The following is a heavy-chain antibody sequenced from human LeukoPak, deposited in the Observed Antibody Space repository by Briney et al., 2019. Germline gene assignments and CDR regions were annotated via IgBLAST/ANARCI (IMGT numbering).Heavy chain of an antibody. CDR2: INHSGST. CDR1: GGSFSGYY. CDR3: ARWMRYYFDY. Sequence: SETLSLTCAVYGGSFSGYYWSWIRQPPGKGLEWIGEINHSGSTNYNPSLKSRVTISVDTSKNQFSLKLSSVTAADTAVYYCARWMRYYFDYWGQGALVTVSS. D-gene: IGHD2-2*03. J-gene: IGHJ4*02. V-gene: IGHV4-34*01.